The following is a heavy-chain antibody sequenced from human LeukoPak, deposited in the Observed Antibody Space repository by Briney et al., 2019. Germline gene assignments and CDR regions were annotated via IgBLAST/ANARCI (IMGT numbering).Heavy chain of an antibody. CDR1: GFTLSSYE. CDR3: ARDGGYSGYDDYYYYSAMDV. Sequence: GGSLRLSCAASGFTLSSYEMNWVRQAPGKGLEWVSYISIRGSTIYYADSVKGRFTISRDNARNSLYLQMYSLRAEDTAVYYCARDGGYSGYDDYYYYSAMDVWGQGTTVTVSS. D-gene: IGHD5-12*01. V-gene: IGHV3-48*03. CDR2: ISIRGSTI. J-gene: IGHJ6*02.